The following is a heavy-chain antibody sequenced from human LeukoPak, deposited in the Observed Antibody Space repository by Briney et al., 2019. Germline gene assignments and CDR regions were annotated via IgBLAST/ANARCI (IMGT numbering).Heavy chain of an antibody. V-gene: IGHV3-21*01. CDR3: ARGSGYSYGNLFYFDY. CDR1: GFTFSSYS. D-gene: IGHD5-18*01. J-gene: IGHJ4*02. CDR2: ISSSSSYI. Sequence: PGGSLRLSCAASGFTFSSYSMTWVRQAPGKGLEWVSSISSSSSYIYYADSVKGRFTISRDNAKNSLYLQMNSLRAEDTAVYYCARGSGYSYGNLFYFDYWGQGTLVTVSS.